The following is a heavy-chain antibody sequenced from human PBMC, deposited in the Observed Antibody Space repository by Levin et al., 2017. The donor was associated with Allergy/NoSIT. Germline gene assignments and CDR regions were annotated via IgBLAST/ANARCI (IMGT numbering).Heavy chain of an antibody. Sequence: LSLPCAASGFTFSSYSMNWVRQAPGKGLEWVSSISSSSSYIYYADSVKGRFTISRDNAKNSLYLQMNSLRAEDTAVYYCARDWSYYGSGSYYYYGMDVWGQGTTVTVSS. V-gene: IGHV3-21*01. CDR1: GFTFSSYS. CDR2: ISSSSSYI. J-gene: IGHJ6*02. D-gene: IGHD3-10*01. CDR3: ARDWSYYGSGSYYYYGMDV.